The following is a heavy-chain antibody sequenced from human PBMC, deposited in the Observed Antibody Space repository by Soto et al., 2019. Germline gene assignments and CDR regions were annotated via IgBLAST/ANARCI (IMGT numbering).Heavy chain of an antibody. Sequence: QVQLVESGGGLVRPGGSLRLSCAASGFTFRTHDMSWIRQAPGKGLEWVSCISSTGTTTYYADSVKGRFTISRDNAKNTLDVEMNSLRAGDTALYYCAKKGPGGARPNHWGQGTLVTVSS. D-gene: IGHD6-6*01. CDR3: AKKGPGGARPNH. CDR1: GFTFRTHD. V-gene: IGHV3-11*01. J-gene: IGHJ5*02. CDR2: ISSTGTTT.